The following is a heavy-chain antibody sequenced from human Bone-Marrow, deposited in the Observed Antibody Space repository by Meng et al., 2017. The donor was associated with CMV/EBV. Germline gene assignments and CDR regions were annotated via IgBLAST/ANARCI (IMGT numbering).Heavy chain of an antibody. D-gene: IGHD1-14*01. CDR2: IKEDGSGK. J-gene: IGHJ4*02. CDR3: ARDAMWKPVDY. CDR1: GFTFSNYW. Sequence: GRSLLLSCAASGFTFSNYWMTWVRQGPGKGLEWVANIKEDGSGKNYVDSVKGRFTITRDNARGSLYLQMNSLRAEDSGVYYCARDAMWKPVDYWGQGTLVTVSS. V-gene: IGHV3-7*01.